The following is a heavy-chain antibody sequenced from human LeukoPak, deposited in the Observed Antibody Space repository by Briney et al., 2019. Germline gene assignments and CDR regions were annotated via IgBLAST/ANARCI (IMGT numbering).Heavy chain of an antibody. D-gene: IGHD6-13*01. CDR1: GFTFISYW. Sequence: PGGSLRLSCGACGFTFISYWKHGVHQARGKGQVGVSRTNSDGSSTSYADSVKGRFTISRDNAKNTLYLQMNSLRAEDTAVYYCAREGIAAFSDYWGQGTLVTVSS. J-gene: IGHJ4*02. V-gene: IGHV3-74*01. CDR2: TNSDGSST. CDR3: AREGIAAFSDY.